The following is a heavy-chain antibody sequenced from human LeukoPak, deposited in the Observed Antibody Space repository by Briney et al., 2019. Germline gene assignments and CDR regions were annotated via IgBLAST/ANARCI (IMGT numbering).Heavy chain of an antibody. D-gene: IGHD7-27*01. V-gene: IGHV1-18*01. CDR1: GYTFTSYG. CDR3: ARDWGSIKVIADY. CDR2: ISSNSDNT. Sequence: ASVKVSCKATGYTFTSYGISWVRQAPGQGLEWMGWISSNSDNTNYAQKRQGRVTMTTDTSTSTAYMELRSLRSDDTALYFCARDWGSIKVIADYWGQGTLVTVSS. J-gene: IGHJ4*02.